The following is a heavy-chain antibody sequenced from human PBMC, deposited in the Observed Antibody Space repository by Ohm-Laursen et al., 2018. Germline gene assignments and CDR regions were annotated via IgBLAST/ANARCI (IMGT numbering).Heavy chain of an antibody. D-gene: IGHD3-16*01. CDR3: ARGQVGSYVYYYYYGMDV. J-gene: IGHJ6*02. Sequence: SDTLSLTCAVYGGSFGGYSWSWIRQPPGKGLEWIGEINHSGSTKYSPSLKSRVTISEDTSKNQFSLKLSSVTAADTAVYYCARGQVGSYVYYYYYGMDVWGQGTTVTVSS. CDR1: GGSFGGYS. CDR2: INHSGST. V-gene: IGHV4-34*01.